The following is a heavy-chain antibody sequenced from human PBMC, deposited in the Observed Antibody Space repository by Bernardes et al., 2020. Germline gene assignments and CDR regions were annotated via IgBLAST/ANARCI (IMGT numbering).Heavy chain of an antibody. CDR2: ISGGGAET. CDR3: ARVGTRITTSLAY. D-gene: IGHD1-1*01. V-gene: IGHV3-23*01. CDR1: GFTFRNYA. Sequence: GGSLRLSCEASGFTFRNYAMTWVRQGPGKGLEWVAGISGGGAETFYADSVKGRFTISRDISKRTMYLLMSSLRAEDTAIYYCARVGTRITTSLAYWGQGTLVTVTS. J-gene: IGHJ4*02.